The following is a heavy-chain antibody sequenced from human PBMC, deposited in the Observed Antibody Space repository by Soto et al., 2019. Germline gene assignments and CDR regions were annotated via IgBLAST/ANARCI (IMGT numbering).Heavy chain of an antibody. Sequence: ASVKVSCKASGYTFTSYDINWVRQATGQGLEWMGWMNPNSGNTGYAQKFQGRVTMTRNTSISTAYMELSSVTAADTAVYYCARLVDIVPIHPRRAFDIWGQGTMVTVSS. CDR3: ARLVDIVPIHPRRAFDI. V-gene: IGHV1-8*01. CDR1: GYTFTSYD. CDR2: MNPNSGNT. J-gene: IGHJ3*02. D-gene: IGHD5-12*01.